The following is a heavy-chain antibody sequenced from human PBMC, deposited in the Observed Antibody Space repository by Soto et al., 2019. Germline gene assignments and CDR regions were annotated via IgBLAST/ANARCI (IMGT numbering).Heavy chain of an antibody. J-gene: IGHJ6*02. CDR2: INSDGSST. V-gene: IGHV3-74*01. D-gene: IGHD3-10*01. CDR1: GFTFSSYW. CDR3: ARGGGGAYGSGFV. Sequence: EVQLVESGGGLVQPGGSLRLSCAASGFTFSSYWMHWVRQVPGKGLVWVSRINSDGSSTNYADSVKGRFTISRDNAKTTLYLQMNGLRAEDTAVYYCARGGGGAYGSGFVWGQGTTVTVSS.